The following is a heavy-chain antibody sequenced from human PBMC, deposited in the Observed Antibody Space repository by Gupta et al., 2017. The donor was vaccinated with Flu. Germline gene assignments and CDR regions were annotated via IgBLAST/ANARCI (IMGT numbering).Heavy chain of an antibody. CDR1: GLTFSSYT. V-gene: IGHV3-21*01. CDR2: ISSSSSYI. CDR3: ARGIRWLQWFDY. Sequence: EVPLVESGGGLVKPGGSLRLCCAASGLTFSSYTMHWVRQAPGKGLEWVSSISSSSSYIYYADSVKGRFTIARDNAKNSLYLQMNSLRAEDTAVYYCARGIRWLQWFDYWGQGTLVTVSS. J-gene: IGHJ4*02. D-gene: IGHD5-12*01.